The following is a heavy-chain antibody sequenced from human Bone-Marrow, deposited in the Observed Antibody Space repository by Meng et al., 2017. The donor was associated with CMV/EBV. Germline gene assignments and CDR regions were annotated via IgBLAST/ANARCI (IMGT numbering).Heavy chain of an antibody. J-gene: IGHJ4*02. CDR1: GGTFSSYA. CDR2: IIPIFGTA. V-gene: IGHV1-69*05. Sequence: SVKVSCKASGGTFSSYAISWVRQAPGQGLEWMGGIIPIFGTANYAQKFQGRVTITTDESTSTAYMELSSLRSEDTAVYYCARGNYDVWSQFDYWGQGTLVTVSS. CDR3: ARGNYDVWSQFDY. D-gene: IGHD3-3*01.